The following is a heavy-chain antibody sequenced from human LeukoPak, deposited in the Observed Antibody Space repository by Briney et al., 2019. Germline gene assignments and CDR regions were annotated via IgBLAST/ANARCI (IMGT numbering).Heavy chain of an antibody. V-gene: IGHV4-30-4*01. CDR2: IYYSGST. J-gene: IGHJ4*02. CDR3: ARGYCTNGVCSPFDY. Sequence: PSETLSLTCTVSGGSISSGDYYWSWIRQPPGRGLVWIGYIYYSGSTYYNPSLKSRVTISVNTSKNQFSLKLSSVTAADTAVYYCARGYCTNGVCSPFDYWGQGTLVTVSS. CDR1: GGSISSGDYY. D-gene: IGHD2-8*01.